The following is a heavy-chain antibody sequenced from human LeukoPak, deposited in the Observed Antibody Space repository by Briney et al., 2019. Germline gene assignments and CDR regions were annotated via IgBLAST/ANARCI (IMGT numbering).Heavy chain of an antibody. V-gene: IGHV3-23*01. Sequence: GGSLRLSCAASGFTFSSYAMSWVRQAPGKGLEWVSAISGSGGSTYYADSVKGRFTISRDNSKNTLYLQMNSLRAEDTAVYYCAKRSSYTGGADSDYWGQGTLVTVSS. D-gene: IGHD2-2*02. J-gene: IGHJ4*02. CDR1: GFTFSSYA. CDR2: ISGSGGST. CDR3: AKRSSYTGGADSDY.